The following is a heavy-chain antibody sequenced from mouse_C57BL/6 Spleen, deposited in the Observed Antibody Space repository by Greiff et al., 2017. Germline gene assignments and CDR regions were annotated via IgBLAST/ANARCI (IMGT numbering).Heavy chain of an antibody. CDR3: ARKRDYSNYNFDY. Sequence: VQLQQSGPVLVKPGASVKMSCKASGYTFTDYYMNWVKQSHGKSLEWIGVINPYNGGTSYNQKFKGKATLTVDKSSSTAYMELNSLTSEDSAVYYCARKRDYSNYNFDYWGQGTTLTVSS. CDR2: INPYNGGT. D-gene: IGHD2-5*01. CDR1: GYTFTDYY. J-gene: IGHJ2*01. V-gene: IGHV1-19*01.